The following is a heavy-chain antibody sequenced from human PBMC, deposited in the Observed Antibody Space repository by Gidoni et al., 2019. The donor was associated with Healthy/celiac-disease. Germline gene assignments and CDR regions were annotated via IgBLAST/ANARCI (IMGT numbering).Heavy chain of an antibody. CDR2: VNSDGSST. CDR3: ARELGSGGSNYYYYGMDV. CDR1: GFTFSSYW. D-gene: IGHD6-19*01. J-gene: IGHJ6*02. V-gene: IGHV3-74*01. Sequence: EVQLVESGGGLVQPGGSLRLSCAASGFTFSSYWMHWVRQAPGKGLVWVSRVNSDGSSTIYADSVKGRLTISRDNAKNKLYLKMNSLRAEDTAVYYCARELGSGGSNYYYYGMDVWGQGTTVTVSS.